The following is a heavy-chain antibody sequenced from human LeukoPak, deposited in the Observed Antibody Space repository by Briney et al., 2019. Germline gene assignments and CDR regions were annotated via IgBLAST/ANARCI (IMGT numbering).Heavy chain of an antibody. CDR2: IYYSGST. D-gene: IGHD2-2*01. CDR3: ARDLGYCSSTSCYDDAFDI. J-gene: IGHJ3*02. V-gene: IGHV4-31*03. CDR1: GGSISSGGYY. Sequence: SETLSLTCTVSGGSISSGGYYWSWIRQHPGQGLEWIGYIYYSGSTYYNPSLKSRVTISVDTSKNQFSLKLSSVTVADTAVYYCARDLGYCSSTSCYDDAFDIWGQGTMVTVSS.